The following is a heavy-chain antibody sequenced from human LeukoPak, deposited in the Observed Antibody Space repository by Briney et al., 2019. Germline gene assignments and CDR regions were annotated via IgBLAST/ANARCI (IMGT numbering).Heavy chain of an antibody. J-gene: IGHJ4*02. Sequence: SETLSLTCTVSGGSISSSSYYWGWIRQPPGKGLEWIGSIYYSGSTYYNPSLKSRVTISVDTSKNQFSLKLSSVTAADTAVYYCARHPDYGDYSFYFAYWGQGTLVTVSS. V-gene: IGHV4-39*01. CDR3: ARHPDYGDYSFYFAY. CDR1: GGSISSSSYY. CDR2: IYYSGST. D-gene: IGHD4-17*01.